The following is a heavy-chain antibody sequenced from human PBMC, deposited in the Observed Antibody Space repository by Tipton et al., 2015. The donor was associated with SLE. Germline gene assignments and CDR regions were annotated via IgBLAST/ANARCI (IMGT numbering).Heavy chain of an antibody. CDR1: GGSISSHY. CDR2: IYYSGST. CDR3: ARALGGYYGSGTFDI. D-gene: IGHD3-10*01. Sequence: TLSLTCTVSGGSISSHYWSWIRQPPGKGLEWIGYIYYSGSTNYNPSLKSRVTTSVDTSKNQFSLKLSSVTAADTAVYYCARALGGYYGSGTFDIWGQGTMVTVSS. V-gene: IGHV4-59*11. J-gene: IGHJ3*02.